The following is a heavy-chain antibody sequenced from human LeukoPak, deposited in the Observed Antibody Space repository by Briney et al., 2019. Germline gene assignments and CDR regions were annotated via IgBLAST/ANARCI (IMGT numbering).Heavy chain of an antibody. V-gene: IGHV3-7*01. D-gene: IGHD3-22*01. CDR1: GFTLSSYW. CDR2: IKQDGSEK. Sequence: GGFLRLSCAASGFTLSSYWMSWVRQAPGKGLERVPNIKQDGSEKYYVDSVKCRFTISRDNAKNSLYLQMNSLRAEDTAVYYCARHNYDSSGYHDYWGQGTLVTVSS. J-gene: IGHJ4*02. CDR3: ARHNYDSSGYHDY.